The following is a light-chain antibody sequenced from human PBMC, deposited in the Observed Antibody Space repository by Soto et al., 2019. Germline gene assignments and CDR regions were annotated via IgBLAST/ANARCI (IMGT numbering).Light chain of an antibody. Sequence: QSVLTQPPSASGTPGQSVTISCSGSSSNIGGNYVHWYQQLPGTAPRLLIYRNNQRPSGVPDRFSGSKSGTSASLAISGLRSEVEADYYCAAWDDSLSGGHVFGTGTKLTVL. V-gene: IGLV1-47*01. CDR1: SSNIGGNY. J-gene: IGLJ1*01. CDR2: RNN. CDR3: AAWDDSLSGGHV.